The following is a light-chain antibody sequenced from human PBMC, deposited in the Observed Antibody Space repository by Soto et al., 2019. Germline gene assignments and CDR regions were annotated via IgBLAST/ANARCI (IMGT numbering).Light chain of an antibody. J-gene: IGKJ1*01. CDR3: KQYATFSGT. CDR2: DAS. Sequence: IQMTKSPSTLSASMRDTVTVTCRASQSVRGWLAWYQQKPGEAPKLLIYDASALPRGVPSRFSGSGSGTKFTLTIASLQPDDFATYYCKQYATFSGTFGPGTNVDIK. V-gene: IGKV1-5*01. CDR1: QSVRGW.